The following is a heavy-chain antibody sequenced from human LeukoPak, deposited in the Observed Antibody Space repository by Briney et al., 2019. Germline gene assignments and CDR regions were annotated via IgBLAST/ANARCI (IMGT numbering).Heavy chain of an antibody. CDR2: VDPEDGET. CDR3: ATAGYSLGDY. Sequence: GASVKVSCKASGYTFTDYYMHWVHQAPGKGLEWMGRVDPEDGETIYAEKFQGRVTITADTSTDTAYMELSSLRSEDTAVYYCATAGYSLGDYWGQGTLVTVSS. V-gene: IGHV1-69-2*01. D-gene: IGHD6-13*01. J-gene: IGHJ4*02. CDR1: GYTFTDYY.